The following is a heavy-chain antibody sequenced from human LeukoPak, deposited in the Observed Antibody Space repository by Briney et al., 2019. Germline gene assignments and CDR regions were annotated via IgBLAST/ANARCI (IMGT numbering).Heavy chain of an antibody. Sequence: SETLSLTCTVSGVSISSSTYYWGWIRQPPGKGLEWIGSIYSSGSTYYNSSLKSRVTISIDTSKNQVSLKMSFVAAADTAVYYCAKSDGYGLIDYWGQGTLVTVSS. J-gene: IGHJ4*01. V-gene: IGHV4-39*01. CDR1: GVSISSSTYY. CDR3: AKSDGYGLIDY. D-gene: IGHD2-21*02. CDR2: IYSSGST.